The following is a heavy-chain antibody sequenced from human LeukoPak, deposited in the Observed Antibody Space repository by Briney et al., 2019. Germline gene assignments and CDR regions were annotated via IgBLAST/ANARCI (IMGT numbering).Heavy chain of an antibody. J-gene: IGHJ4*02. D-gene: IGHD5-18*01. V-gene: IGHV3-9*03. Sequence: GGSLRLSCAASGLTVSSNCMSWVRQAPGKGLEWVSGISWNSGSIGYADSVKGRFTISRDNAKNSLYLQMNSLRAEDMALYYCAKDIGYSYGLGFDYWGQGTLVTVSS. CDR1: GLTVSSNC. CDR3: AKDIGYSYGLGFDY. CDR2: ISWNSGSI.